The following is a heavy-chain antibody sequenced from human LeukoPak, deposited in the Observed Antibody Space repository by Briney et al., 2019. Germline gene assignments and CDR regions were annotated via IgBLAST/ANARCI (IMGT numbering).Heavy chain of an antibody. CDR3: ARHVGMITFGGVINWFDP. CDR1: GGSISNYY. J-gene: IGHJ5*02. Sequence: PSETLSLTCTVSGGSISNYYWSWFRQPPGKGLEWIGYIYYSGSTNYNPSLKSRVTISVDTSKNQFSLKLSSVTAADTAVYYCARHVGMITFGGVINWFDPWGQGTLVTVSS. V-gene: IGHV4-59*08. D-gene: IGHD3-16*01. CDR2: IYYSGST.